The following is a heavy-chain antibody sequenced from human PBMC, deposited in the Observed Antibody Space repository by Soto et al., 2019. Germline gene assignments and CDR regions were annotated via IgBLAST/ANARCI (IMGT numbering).Heavy chain of an antibody. J-gene: IGHJ3*02. V-gene: IGHV3-9*01. Sequence: SLRLSCAASGFTFDDYAMHWVRQAPGKGLEWVSGISWNSGSIGYADSVKGRFTISRDNAKNSLYLQMNSLRAEDTALYYCAKDESSWPRDAFDIWGQGTMVTVSS. CDR3: AKDESSWPRDAFDI. CDR1: GFTFDDYA. CDR2: ISWNSGSI. D-gene: IGHD6-13*01.